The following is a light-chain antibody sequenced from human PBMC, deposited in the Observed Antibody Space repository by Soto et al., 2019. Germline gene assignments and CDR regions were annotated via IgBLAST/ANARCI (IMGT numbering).Light chain of an antibody. J-gene: IGKJ4*01. Sequence: EVVLTQSPAILSVSPGERATLSCRASQSVFTNLAWYQQKPGQAPRLLISGAATRATGLPARFSGSGSGTEFTPTISRQQSDDFAVYYCQQYNTWPTFGGGTKVEIK. CDR1: QSVFTN. CDR2: GAA. CDR3: QQYNTWPT. V-gene: IGKV3-15*01.